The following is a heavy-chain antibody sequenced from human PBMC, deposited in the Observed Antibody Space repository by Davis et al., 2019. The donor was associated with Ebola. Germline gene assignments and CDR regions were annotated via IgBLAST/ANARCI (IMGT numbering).Heavy chain of an antibody. CDR1: GFTFSSYW. CDR3: AKSGLSFGVVKYHYGMDV. J-gene: IGHJ6*04. Sequence: GESLKISCAASGFTFSSYWMHWVRQAPGKGLEWVSGIYGGDTHYADSVKGRFTISRDNSKNTLHLQMNRLRVEDTAVYYCAKSGLSFGVVKYHYGMDVWGKGTTVTVSS. D-gene: IGHD3-3*01. V-gene: IGHV3-53*01. CDR2: IYGGDT.